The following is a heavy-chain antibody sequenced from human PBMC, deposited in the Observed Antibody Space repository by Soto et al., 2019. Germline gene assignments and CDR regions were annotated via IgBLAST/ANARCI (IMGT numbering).Heavy chain of an antibody. CDR1: AYTFTSYD. D-gene: IGHD6-13*01. J-gene: IGHJ6*02. Sequence: ASVKVSCKAAAYTFTSYDINWVRQATGQDFEWMGWMNPNNGNTAYAQKFQGRVTMTRDTSKSTAFMELSSLRSEDTAVYYCARWRDIAAAGTGSGGMDVWGQGTTVTVSS. CDR2: MNPNNGNT. CDR3: ARWRDIAAAGTGSGGMDV. V-gene: IGHV1-8*01.